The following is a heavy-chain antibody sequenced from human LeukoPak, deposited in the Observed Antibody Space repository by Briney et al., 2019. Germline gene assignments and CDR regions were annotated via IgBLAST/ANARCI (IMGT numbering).Heavy chain of an antibody. CDR2: IKQDGSEK. J-gene: IGHJ4*02. D-gene: IGHD3-10*01. Sequence: GGSLRLSCAASGFSFSDYWMSWVRQAPGKGLEWVANIKQDGSEKYYVDSVKGRFTISRDNAKNSLYLQMNSLRAEDTAVYYCARDNRGSLGPFDCWGQGTLVTVSS. CDR3: ARDNRGSLGPFDC. CDR1: GFSFSDYW. V-gene: IGHV3-7*01.